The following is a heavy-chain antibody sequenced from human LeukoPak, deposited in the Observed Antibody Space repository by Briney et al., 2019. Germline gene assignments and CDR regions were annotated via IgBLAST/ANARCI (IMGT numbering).Heavy chain of an antibody. V-gene: IGHV4-39*07. CDR3: ASSARPDFVVGLFY. CDR1: GGSISSSSYY. D-gene: IGHD6-6*01. Sequence: SETLSLTCTVSGGSISSSSYYWGWIRQPPGKGLEWIGSIYYSGSTYYNPSLKSRVTISVDTSKNQFSLKLSSVTAADTAVYYCASSARPDFVVGLFYWGQGTLVTVSS. J-gene: IGHJ4*02. CDR2: IYYSGST.